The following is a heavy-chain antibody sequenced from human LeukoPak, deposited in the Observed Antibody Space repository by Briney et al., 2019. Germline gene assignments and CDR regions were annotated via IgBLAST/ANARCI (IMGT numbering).Heavy chain of an antibody. J-gene: IGHJ4*02. CDR2: INHSGST. CDR1: GGSFSGYY. D-gene: IGHD6-13*01. Sequence: SETLSLTCAVYGGSFSGYYWSWIRQPPGKGLEWIGEINHSGSTNYNPSLKSRVTISVDTSKNQFSLKLSSVTAADTAVYYCARGADGYSSPNGNYFDYWGQGTLVTVSS. CDR3: ARGADGYSSPNGNYFDY. V-gene: IGHV4-34*01.